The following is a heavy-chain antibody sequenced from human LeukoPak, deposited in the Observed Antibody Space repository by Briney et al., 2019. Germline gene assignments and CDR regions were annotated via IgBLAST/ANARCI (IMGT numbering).Heavy chain of an antibody. CDR2: ISSSSSSI. CDR1: GFTFSSYS. CDR3: ARGGGYSGYDLDAFDI. D-gene: IGHD5-12*01. V-gene: IGHV3-48*01. J-gene: IGHJ3*02. Sequence: GSLRLSCAASGFTFSSYSMNWVRQAPGKGLEWVSYISSSSSSIYYADSVKGRFTISRDNAKNSLHLQMNSLRAEDTAVYYCARGGGYSGYDLDAFDIWGQGTMVTVSS.